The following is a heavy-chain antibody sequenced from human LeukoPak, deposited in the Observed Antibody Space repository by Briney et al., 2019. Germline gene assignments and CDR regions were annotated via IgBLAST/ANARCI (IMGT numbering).Heavy chain of an antibody. J-gene: IGHJ4*02. Sequence: GGSLRLSCAASGFTFSSYWMHWVRQAPGKGLVWVSRINSDGSRTTYADSVKGRFTISRDNAKNTLYLQMNSLRAEDTAVYYCARDLLDSSGEYYWGQGTLVTVSS. V-gene: IGHV3-74*03. CDR3: ARDLLDSSGEYY. CDR2: INSDGSRT. D-gene: IGHD3-22*01. CDR1: GFTFSSYW.